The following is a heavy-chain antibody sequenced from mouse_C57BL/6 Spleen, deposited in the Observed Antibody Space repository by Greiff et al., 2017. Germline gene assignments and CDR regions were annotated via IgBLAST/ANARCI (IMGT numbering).Heavy chain of an antibody. V-gene: IGHV6-6*01. CDR1: GFTFSDAW. CDR2: IRNKANNHAT. J-gene: IGHJ1*03. Sequence: EVKLLESGGGLVQPGGSMKLSCAASGFTFSDAWMDWVRQSPEKGLEWVAEIRNKANNHATYYAESVKGRFTISRDDSKSSVYLQMNSLRAEDTGIYYCTRRWYYGSHWYFDVWGTGTTVTVSS. D-gene: IGHD1-1*01. CDR3: TRRWYYGSHWYFDV.